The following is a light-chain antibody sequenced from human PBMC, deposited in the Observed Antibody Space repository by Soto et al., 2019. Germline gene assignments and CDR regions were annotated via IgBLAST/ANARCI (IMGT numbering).Light chain of an antibody. CDR1: SSDVGGYNF. CDR3: CSYAGLYTYV. CDR2: NVI. J-gene: IGLJ1*01. Sequence: QSALTQPLSVSGSPGQSVTISCTGASSDVGGYNFVSWYQHHPGKAPKLIIYNVIQRPSGVPDRFSASKSDNTASLTISGLQAEDEADYYCCSYAGLYTYVLGRGAKVT. V-gene: IGLV2-11*01.